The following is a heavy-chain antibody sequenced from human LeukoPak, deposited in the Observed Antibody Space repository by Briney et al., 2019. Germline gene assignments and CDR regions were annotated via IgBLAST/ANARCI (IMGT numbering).Heavy chain of an antibody. V-gene: IGHV1-8*01. J-gene: IGHJ4*02. CDR1: GYTFSSYD. CDR3: ATHTYYYSSGSFAY. Sequence: ASVKVSSKAPGYTFSSYDINWVRPAPGQGPEWMGRMNPSSGNTGYAQTFQGRVSMTRDTSTNTAYLELSSLRSEDTAVYYCATHTYYYSSGSFAYWGQGTLVTVSS. D-gene: IGHD3-10*01. CDR2: MNPSSGNT.